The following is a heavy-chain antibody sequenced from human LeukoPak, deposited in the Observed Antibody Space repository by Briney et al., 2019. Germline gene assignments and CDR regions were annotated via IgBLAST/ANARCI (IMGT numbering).Heavy chain of an antibody. CDR1: GYTFTSYG. Sequence: GASVKVSCKASGYTFTSYGISWVRQAPGQGLEWMGWISAYNGNTNYAQKLQGRVTMTTDTSTSTAYMVLRSLRSDDTAVYYCARTYSPTYYDFWSGLGFVAPYYWGQGTLVTVSS. J-gene: IGHJ4*02. CDR3: ARTYSPTYYDFWSGLGFVAPYY. V-gene: IGHV1-18*01. D-gene: IGHD3-3*01. CDR2: ISAYNGNT.